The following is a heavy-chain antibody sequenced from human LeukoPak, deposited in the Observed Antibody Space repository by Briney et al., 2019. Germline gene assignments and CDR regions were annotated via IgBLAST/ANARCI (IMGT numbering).Heavy chain of an antibody. J-gene: IGHJ4*02. CDR3: AKPLRFLEWLFDY. V-gene: IGHV3-23*01. D-gene: IGHD3-3*01. CDR1: GFTFSSYS. Sequence: GGSLRLSCAASGFTFSSYSMNWVRQAPGKGLEWVSAINGSGGSTYYADSVKGRFTISRDNSKNTLYLQMNSLRAEDTAVYYCAKPLRFLEWLFDYWGQGTLVTVSS. CDR2: INGSGGST.